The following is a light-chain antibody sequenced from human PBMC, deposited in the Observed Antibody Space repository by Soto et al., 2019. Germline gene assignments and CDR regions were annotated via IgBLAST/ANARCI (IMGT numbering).Light chain of an antibody. Sequence: EIVMTQSPGTLSVSPGEGATLSCRASQSVSSHLAWYQHKPGQAPRLLIYGASMRATGIPARFSGSWSGTEFTLAIGSLQSEDFAGYYCQQYDNWPPWTFGQGTRVEIK. CDR3: QQYDNWPPWT. CDR1: QSVSSH. J-gene: IGKJ1*01. V-gene: IGKV3-15*01. CDR2: GAS.